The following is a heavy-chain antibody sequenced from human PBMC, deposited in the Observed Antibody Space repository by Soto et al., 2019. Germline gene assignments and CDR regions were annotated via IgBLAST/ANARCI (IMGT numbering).Heavy chain of an antibody. J-gene: IGHJ6*02. D-gene: IGHD5-18*01. CDR2: ISYDGTTK. Sequence: GGSLRLSCAASGFTFSDYGMHWVRQAPGKGLEWVAVISYDGTTKYYPNSVRGRFTISRDNSKNTLYLQMNSLRAEDTAVYYCARGAAMAYGMDVWGQGTTVTVSS. CDR1: GFTFSDYG. CDR3: ARGAAMAYGMDV. V-gene: IGHV3-30*03.